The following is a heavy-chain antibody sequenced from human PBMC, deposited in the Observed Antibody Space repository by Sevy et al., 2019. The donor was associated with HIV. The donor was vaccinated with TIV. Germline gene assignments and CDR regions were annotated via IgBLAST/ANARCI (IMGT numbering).Heavy chain of an antibody. CDR2: IKSEIDGGTT. Sequence: GGSLRLSCAGSGFTFNNAWMSWVRQAPGKGLERVGRIKSEIDGGTTDYAAPVKGRFTISRDDSKNTLFLQMNSLKTEDTAVYYCTRGIWFGEFSAYYFDSWGQGTLVTVSS. V-gene: IGHV3-15*01. CDR3: TRGIWFGEFSAYYFDS. J-gene: IGHJ4*02. CDR1: GFTFNNAW. D-gene: IGHD3-10*01.